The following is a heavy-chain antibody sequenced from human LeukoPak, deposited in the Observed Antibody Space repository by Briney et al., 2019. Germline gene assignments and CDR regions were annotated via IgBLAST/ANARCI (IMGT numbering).Heavy chain of an antibody. J-gene: IGHJ4*02. CDR2: IRSKAHGGTT. CDR1: GFTFSSYA. D-gene: IGHD3-16*01. V-gene: IGHV3-49*04. Sequence: GGSLRLSCAASGFTFSSYAMSWVRQAPGKGLEWVGFIRSKAHGGTTEYAASVKGRFTISRDDSKSIAYLEMNSLKTEDTAVYYCTRGGEWLKDGDYWGQGTLVTVSS. CDR3: TRGGEWLKDGDY.